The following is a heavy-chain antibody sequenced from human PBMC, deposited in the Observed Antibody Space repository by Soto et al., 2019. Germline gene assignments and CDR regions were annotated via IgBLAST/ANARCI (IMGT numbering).Heavy chain of an antibody. J-gene: IGHJ5*02. Sequence: PSETLSLTCAVYGGSFSGYYWSWIRQPPGKGLEWIGEINHSGSTNYNPSLKSRVTISVDTSKNQFSLKLSSVTAADTAVYYCAREYLRGYDFWSGYYYNWLDPWGQGTLVPVSP. CDR1: GGSFSGYY. D-gene: IGHD3-3*01. V-gene: IGHV4-34*01. CDR2: INHSGST. CDR3: AREYLRGYDFWSGYYYNWLDP.